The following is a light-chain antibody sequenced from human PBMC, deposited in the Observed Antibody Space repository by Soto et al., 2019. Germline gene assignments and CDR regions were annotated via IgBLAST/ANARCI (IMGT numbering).Light chain of an antibody. CDR3: CSYAGSRTFALV. V-gene: IGLV2-23*02. J-gene: IGLJ3*02. Sequence: QSFLTQPASVSGSPGQSITISCTGTSSDVGSYNLVSWYQQHPGKAPKLMIYEVNKRPSGVSNRVSGAKSGNTASLTISGLQAEDEADYYCCSYAGSRTFALVFGGGTKVTVL. CDR2: EVN. CDR1: SSDVGSYNL.